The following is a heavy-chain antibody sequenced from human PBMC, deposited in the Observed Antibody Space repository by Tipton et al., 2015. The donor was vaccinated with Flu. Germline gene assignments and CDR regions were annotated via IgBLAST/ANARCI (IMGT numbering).Heavy chain of an antibody. Sequence: TLSLTCTVSGASISTSTYYWGWIRQPPGKGLEWIGSIYSSGTTYYNPSLKSPVTISADTSTNQFSLKLSSVTAADTAVYYCARHGAVGHISIFGLVYLDYWGQGTLVTVSS. D-gene: IGHD3-3*01. CDR3: ARHGAVGHISIFGLVYLDY. CDR1: GASISTSTYY. CDR2: IYSSGTT. V-gene: IGHV4-39*01. J-gene: IGHJ4*02.